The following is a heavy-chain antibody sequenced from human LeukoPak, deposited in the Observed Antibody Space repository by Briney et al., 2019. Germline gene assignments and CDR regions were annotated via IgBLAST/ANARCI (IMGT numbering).Heavy chain of an antibody. CDR3: ARNQRRIDY. Sequence: GGSLRLSCAASEFTFSSYWMSWVRQAPGKGLELVANIKQDGSEKYYVDSVKGRFTISRDNAKNSLYLQMNSLRAEDTAVYYCARNQRRIDYWGQGTLVTVSS. V-gene: IGHV3-7*01. CDR1: EFTFSSYW. J-gene: IGHJ4*02. CDR2: IKQDGSEK. D-gene: IGHD1-14*01.